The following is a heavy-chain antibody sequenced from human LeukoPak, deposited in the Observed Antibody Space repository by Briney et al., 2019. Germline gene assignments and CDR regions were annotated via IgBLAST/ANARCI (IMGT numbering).Heavy chain of an antibody. V-gene: IGHV3-74*01. D-gene: IGHD3-16*02. Sequence: PRRSLTPSRAASGSTFSSHWAHWVRHAPGKGLVWVSRINSDGRAGRYADSVEGPNTISRDKAKYKLYLQMNSLRAEDTAVYYCAREGLYYDYGWGIYPPWILDSWGQGTLVTVS. J-gene: IGHJ5*01. CDR1: GSTFSSHW. CDR3: AREGLYYDYGWGIYPPWILDS. CDR2: INSDGRAG.